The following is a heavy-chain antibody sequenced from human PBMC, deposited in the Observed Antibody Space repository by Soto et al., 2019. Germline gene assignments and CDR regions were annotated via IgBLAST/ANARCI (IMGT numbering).Heavy chain of an antibody. CDR3: ARGSISSYVSLRFDP. Sequence: SETLSLTCTVSGGSISSYYWSWIRQPPGKGLEWIGYIYYSGSTNYNPSLKSRVTISVDTSKNQFSLKLSSVTAADTAVYYCARGSISSYVSLRFDPWGQGTLVTVSS. CDR1: GGSISSYY. J-gene: IGHJ5*02. D-gene: IGHD1-26*01. V-gene: IGHV4-59*01. CDR2: IYYSGST.